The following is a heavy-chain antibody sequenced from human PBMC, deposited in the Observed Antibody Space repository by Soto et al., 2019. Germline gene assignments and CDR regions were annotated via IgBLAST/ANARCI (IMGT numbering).Heavy chain of an antibody. D-gene: IGHD3-3*01. CDR2: IYSGGST. J-gene: IGHJ4*02. V-gene: IGHV3-53*01. Sequence: GGALRRSCAASGFTVSSNYMSWVRQAPGKGLEWVSVIYSGGSTYYADSVKGRFTISRDNSKNTLYLQMNSLRAEDTAVYYCATGVGYFDYWGQGTLVTVSS. CDR1: GFTVSSNY. CDR3: ATGVGYFDY.